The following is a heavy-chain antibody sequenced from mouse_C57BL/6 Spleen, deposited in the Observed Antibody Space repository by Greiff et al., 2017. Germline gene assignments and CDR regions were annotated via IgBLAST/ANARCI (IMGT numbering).Heavy chain of an antibody. J-gene: IGHJ2*01. Sequence: QVQLKQSGAELVKPGASVKISCTASGYAFSSYWMNWVQQRPGKGLEWIAQIYPGDGDTNYTGKFKGQATLTTDKSSNTAYMQLSSLASEDCAVYFCAGRSGYEFDYWGQGTTLTVSS. CDR1: GYAFSSYW. D-gene: IGHD2-2*01. V-gene: IGHV1-80*01. CDR2: IYPGDGDT. CDR3: AGRSGYEFDY.